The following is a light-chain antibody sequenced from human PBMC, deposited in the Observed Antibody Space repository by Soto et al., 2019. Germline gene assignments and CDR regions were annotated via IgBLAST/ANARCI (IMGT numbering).Light chain of an antibody. CDR1: QSVTNNY. CDR2: GAS. J-gene: IGKJ1*01. Sequence: IVLTQSPGTLSLSPGERATLSCRASQSVTNNYLAWVRRKPGQAPRLRMYGASSSATGIPDRFSGSGSGRDFTLTITRLEPEDFAVYYCQQYASSRTFGQGTKV. CDR3: QQYASSRT. V-gene: IGKV3-20*01.